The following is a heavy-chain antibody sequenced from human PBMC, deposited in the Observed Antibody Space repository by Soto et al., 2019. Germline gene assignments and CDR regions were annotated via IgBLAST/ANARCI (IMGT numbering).Heavy chain of an antibody. CDR2: ISAYNGNT. CDR1: GYTFTSYG. J-gene: IGHJ5*02. V-gene: IGHV1-18*01. CDR3: ARDPTWGIAAAGTPHWFDP. Sequence: ASVKVSCKASGYTFTSYGTSWVRQAPGQGLEWMGWISAYNGNTNYAQKLQGRVTMTTDTSTSTAYMELRSLRSDDTAVYYCARDPTWGIAAAGTPHWFDPWGQGTLVTVSS. D-gene: IGHD6-13*01.